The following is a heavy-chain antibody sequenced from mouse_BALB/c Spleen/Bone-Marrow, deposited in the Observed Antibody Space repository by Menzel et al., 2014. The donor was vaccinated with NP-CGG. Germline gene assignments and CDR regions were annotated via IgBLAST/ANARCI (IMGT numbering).Heavy chain of an antibody. CDR2: INPSNGRT. D-gene: IGHD1-1*01. CDR3: ARLIYGSSYIVDF. V-gene: IGHV1S81*02. Sequence: QVQLQQLGAELVKPGASVKLSCKASGYTFSSDYMYWVKQRPGQGLEWIGEINPSNGRTNYNEKFKSMATLTVDKSSSTAYMQLSSLTSEDSAVFYCARLIYGSSYIVDFWGQGTSATGS. CDR1: GYTFSSDY. J-gene: IGHJ4*01.